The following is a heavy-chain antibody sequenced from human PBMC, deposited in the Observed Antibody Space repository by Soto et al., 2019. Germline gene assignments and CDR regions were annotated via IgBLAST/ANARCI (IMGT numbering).Heavy chain of an antibody. J-gene: IGHJ4*02. V-gene: IGHV4-31*03. CDR2: IYYSGST. CDR3: ARGLGGLERLDY. D-gene: IGHD1-1*01. Sequence: LSETLSLTCTVSGGSISSGGYYWSWIRQHPGKGLEWIGYIYYSGSTYYNPSLKSRVTISVDTSKNQFSLKLSSVTAADTAVYYCARGLGGLERLDYWGQGTLVTVSS. CDR1: GGSISSGGYY.